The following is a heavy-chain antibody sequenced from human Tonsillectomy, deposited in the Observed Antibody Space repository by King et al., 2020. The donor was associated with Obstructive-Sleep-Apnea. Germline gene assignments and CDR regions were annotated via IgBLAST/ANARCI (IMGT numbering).Heavy chain of an antibody. CDR2: VYYNGIT. CDR1: GGSISSHY. D-gene: IGHD4-17*01. J-gene: IGHJ4*02. V-gene: IGHV4-59*08. Sequence: QLQESGPGLVKPSETLSLTCTVSGGSISSHYWTWLRQPPGKGLEWIGYVYYNGITTYKSSLKNRLTISLDTSKNQFSLKLTSVTAADTAVYYCASVDYVLYYFNYWGQGALVTVSS. CDR3: ASVDYVLYYFNY.